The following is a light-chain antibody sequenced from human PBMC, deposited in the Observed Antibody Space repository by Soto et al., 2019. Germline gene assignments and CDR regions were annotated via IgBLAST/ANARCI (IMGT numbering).Light chain of an antibody. CDR2: GAS. J-gene: IGKJ5*01. CDR3: QQYGSSLIT. V-gene: IGKV3-20*01. CDR1: QSVSSSY. Sequence: EIVLTQSPGTLSLSPGERSTLSCISSQSVSSSYLAWYQQKPGQAPRLLIYGASSRATGIPDRFSGSGSGTDFTLTISRLEPEDFAVYYCQQYGSSLITFGQGTRLEIK.